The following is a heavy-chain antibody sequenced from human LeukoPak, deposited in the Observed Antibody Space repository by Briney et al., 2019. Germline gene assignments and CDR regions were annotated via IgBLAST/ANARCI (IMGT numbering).Heavy chain of an antibody. CDR1: GGSISSYY. D-gene: IGHD6-13*01. Sequence: SETLSLTCTVSGGSISSYYWSWIRQPPGKGLEWIGYIFYSGSTNYNPSLKSRVTISVDTSKNQFSLKLSSVTAADTAVYYCARALEGGQQLVPGVSDYWGQGTLVTVSS. J-gene: IGHJ4*02. CDR3: ARALEGGQQLVPGVSDY. CDR2: IFYSGST. V-gene: IGHV4-59*01.